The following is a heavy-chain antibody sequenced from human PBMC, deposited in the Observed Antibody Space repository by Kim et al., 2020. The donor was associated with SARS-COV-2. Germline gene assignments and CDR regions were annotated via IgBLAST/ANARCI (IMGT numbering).Heavy chain of an antibody. CDR1: GGSFSGYY. J-gene: IGHJ5*02. Sequence: SETLSLTCAVYGGSFSGYYWSWIRQPPGKGLEWIGEINHSGSTNYNPSLKSRVTISVDTSKNQFSLKLSSVTAADTAVYYCARGLSSWYGPWPTNWFDPWGQGTLVTVSS. CDR3: ARGLSSWYGPWPTNWFDP. D-gene: IGHD6-13*01. V-gene: IGHV4-34*01. CDR2: INHSGST.